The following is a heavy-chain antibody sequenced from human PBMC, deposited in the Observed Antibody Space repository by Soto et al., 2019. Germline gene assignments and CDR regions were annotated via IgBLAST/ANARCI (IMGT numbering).Heavy chain of an antibody. CDR1: GFTFSSYG. Sequence: PGGSLRLSCAASGFTFSSYGMHWVRQAPGKGLEWVAVIWYDGSNKYYADSVKGRFTISRDNSKNTLYLQMNSLRAEDTAVYYCARDGRDYDILPGYYESPDYWGQGT. D-gene: IGHD3-9*01. CDR3: ARDGRDYDILPGYYESPDY. V-gene: IGHV3-33*01. J-gene: IGHJ4*02. CDR2: IWYDGSNK.